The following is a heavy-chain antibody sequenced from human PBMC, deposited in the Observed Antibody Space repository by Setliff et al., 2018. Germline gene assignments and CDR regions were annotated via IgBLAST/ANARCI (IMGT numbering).Heavy chain of an antibody. CDR2: VYVGGAT. CDR1: GVSIANTASY. Sequence: PSETLSLTCNVSGVSIANTASYWSWIRQPAGKTLEWIGQVYVGGATDYNLSLKSRVTISLDSSKNQFSLRLSSVTAADAAVYFCARESATIGEFPLYYFDKWGQGIPVTVSS. J-gene: IGHJ4*02. D-gene: IGHD3-10*01. V-gene: IGHV4-61*09. CDR3: ARESATIGEFPLYYFDK.